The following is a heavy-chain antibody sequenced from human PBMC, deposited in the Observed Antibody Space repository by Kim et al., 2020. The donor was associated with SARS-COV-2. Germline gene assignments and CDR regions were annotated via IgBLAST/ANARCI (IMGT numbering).Heavy chain of an antibody. J-gene: IGHJ4*01. CDR1: GDSINNYY. V-gene: IGHV4-59*13. D-gene: IGHD3-22*01. CDR2: IYYSGAT. CDR3: ARERFYYDSSGGSYYFDD. Sequence: SETLSLTCTVSGDSINNYYWSWIRQPPGKGREWMGYIYYSGATNYNPSLTSRVTISIDTFQNHFSLTLSSVTAADTAVDYCARERFYYDSSGGSYYFDDWGHGTLVTVSS.